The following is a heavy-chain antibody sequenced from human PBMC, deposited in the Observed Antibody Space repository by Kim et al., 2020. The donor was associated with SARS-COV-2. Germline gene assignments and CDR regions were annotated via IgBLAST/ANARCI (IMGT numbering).Heavy chain of an antibody. CDR2: ISSSSSYT. D-gene: IGHD3-10*01. Sequence: GGSLRLSCAASGFTFSDYYMSWIRQAPGKGLEWVSYISSSSSYTNYADSVKGRFTISRDNAKNSLYLQMNSLRAEDTAVYYCARDLRRFGPYDYWGQGTLVTVSS. V-gene: IGHV3-11*05. CDR3: ARDLRRFGPYDY. CDR1: GFTFSDYY. J-gene: IGHJ4*02.